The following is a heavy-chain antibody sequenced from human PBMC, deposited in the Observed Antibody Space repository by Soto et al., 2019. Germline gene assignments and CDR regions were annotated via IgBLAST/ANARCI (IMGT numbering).Heavy chain of an antibody. J-gene: IGHJ1*01. CDR3: ARHHSSSWELEYFQY. Sequence: GESLKISCKGSGYSFTNYWIGWVRQMPGKGLEWMGIIYPGDSDTRYSPSFQGQVTISADKSISTAYLQWSSLKAADTAMYYCARHHSSSWELEYFQYWGQGTLVTVSS. V-gene: IGHV5-51*01. CDR1: GYSFTNYW. CDR2: IYPGDSDT. D-gene: IGHD6-13*01.